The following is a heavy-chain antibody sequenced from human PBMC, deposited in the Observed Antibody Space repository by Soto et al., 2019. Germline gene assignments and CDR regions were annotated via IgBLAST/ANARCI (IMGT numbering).Heavy chain of an antibody. CDR2: INHSGST. J-gene: IGHJ4*02. V-gene: IGHV4-34*01. Sequence: SETLSLTCAVYGGSFSGYYWSWIRQPPGKGLEWIGEINHSGSTNYNPSLKSRVTISVDTSKNQFSLKLSSVTAADTAVYYCARGTIAVAATIDFDYWGQGTLVTVSS. D-gene: IGHD6-19*01. CDR3: ARGTIAVAATIDFDY. CDR1: GGSFSGYY.